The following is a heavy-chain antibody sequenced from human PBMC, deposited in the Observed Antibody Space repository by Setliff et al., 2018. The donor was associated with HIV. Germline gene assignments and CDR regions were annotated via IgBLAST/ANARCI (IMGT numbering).Heavy chain of an antibody. CDR1: GASIRSQY. Sequence: PSETLSLTCHVAGASIRSQYSRWIRQPPGKGLEWIGYIPYSGSTNYNPSLESRVAMSVDTSKQQFSLEVSSVTAADTAVYYCARTRGYSYGTLAGFDYWGRGSLVTVSS. J-gene: IGHJ4*01. V-gene: IGHV4-59*11. D-gene: IGHD5-18*01. CDR2: IPYSGST. CDR3: ARTRGYSYGTLAGFDY.